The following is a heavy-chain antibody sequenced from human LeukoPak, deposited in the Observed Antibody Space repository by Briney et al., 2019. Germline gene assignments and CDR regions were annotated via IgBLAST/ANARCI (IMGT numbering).Heavy chain of an antibody. D-gene: IGHD3-10*02. Sequence: PSETLSLTCAIYGGSFSSYYWSWIRQSPGNGLEWIGEIHQTGSANYNPSLKGRVTISVDTSKNQFSLKLTSVTAADTAVYYCAELGITMIGGVWGKGTTVTISS. V-gene: IGHV4-34*01. CDR3: AELGITMIGGV. J-gene: IGHJ6*04. CDR2: IHQTGSA. CDR1: GGSFSSYY.